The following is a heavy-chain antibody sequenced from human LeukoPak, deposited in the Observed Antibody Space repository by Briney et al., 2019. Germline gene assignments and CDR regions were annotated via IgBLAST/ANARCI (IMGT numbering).Heavy chain of an antibody. D-gene: IGHD6-6*01. CDR3: TTDSYSSSSFDYFDY. V-gene: IGHV3-15*01. CDR2: IKSKTDGGTT. CDR1: GFTFSNAW. Sequence: PGGSLRLSCAASGFTFSNAWMSWVRQAPGKGLEWVGRIKSKTDGGTTDYAAPVKGRFTISRDDSKNTLYLQMNSLKTEDTAVYYCTTDSYSSSSFDYFDYWGQGTLVTVSS. J-gene: IGHJ4*02.